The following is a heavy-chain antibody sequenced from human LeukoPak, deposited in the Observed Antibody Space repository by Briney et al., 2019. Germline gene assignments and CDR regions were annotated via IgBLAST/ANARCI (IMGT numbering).Heavy chain of an antibody. Sequence: PGGSLRLSCAASGFTVSSNYMSWVRQAPGKGLEWVSYITNSGNSKSYADSVKGRFTISRDNSKNTLYLQMNSLRAEDTAVYYCAKDLSGSYDYWGQGTLVTVSS. CDR2: ITNSGNSK. J-gene: IGHJ4*02. D-gene: IGHD1-26*01. CDR3: AKDLSGSYDY. CDR1: GFTVSSNY. V-gene: IGHV3-11*05.